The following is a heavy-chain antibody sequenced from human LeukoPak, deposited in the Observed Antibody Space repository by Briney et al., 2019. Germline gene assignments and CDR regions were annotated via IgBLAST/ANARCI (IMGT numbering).Heavy chain of an antibody. J-gene: IGHJ4*02. Sequence: GGSLRLSCAASGFTVSSNYMSWVRQAPGKGLEWVSVIYSGGSTYYADSVKGRFTISRDNSKNTLYLQMNSLRAEDTAVYYCASRYSGYDLRDYWGQGTLVTVSS. V-gene: IGHV3-53*01. D-gene: IGHD5-12*01. CDR3: ASRYSGYDLRDY. CDR1: GFTVSSNY. CDR2: IYSGGST.